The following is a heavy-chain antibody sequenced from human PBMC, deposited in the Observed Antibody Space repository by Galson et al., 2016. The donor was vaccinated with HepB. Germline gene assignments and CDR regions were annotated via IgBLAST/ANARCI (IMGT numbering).Heavy chain of an antibody. CDR2: IAWEGVST. J-gene: IGHJ6*02. D-gene: IGHD6-13*01. CDR3: AKEGAAAAGYYVIDV. V-gene: IGHV3-43*01. Sequence: SLRLSCAASGFTFDDYTMHWVRQVPGKGLEWVALIAWEGVSTFYADSVRGRFTISRDNSKNSLYLQINGLRREDTGLYYCAKEGAAAAGYYVIDVWGQGTTVTVSS. CDR1: GFTFDDYT.